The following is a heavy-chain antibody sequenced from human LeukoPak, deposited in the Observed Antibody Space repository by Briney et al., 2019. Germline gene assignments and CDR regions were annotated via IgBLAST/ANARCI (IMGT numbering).Heavy chain of an antibody. V-gene: IGHV3-33*01. CDR2: IWYDGSNE. CDR1: GFTFSTYG. Sequence: PGGSLRLSCAASGFTFSTYGMHWVRQAPGEGLEWVAVIWYDGSNENYPDSVKGRFTISRDNSKNTLYLQMNSLGVEDTAVYCCARDRAGGDHRYFDSWGQGTPVTVSS. CDR3: ARDRAGGDHRYFDS. D-gene: IGHD4-17*01. J-gene: IGHJ4*02.